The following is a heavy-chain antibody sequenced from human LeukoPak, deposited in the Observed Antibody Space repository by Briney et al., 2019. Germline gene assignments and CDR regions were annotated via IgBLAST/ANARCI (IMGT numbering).Heavy chain of an antibody. CDR2: SRSKANNYAA. CDR1: GFTFSGSA. V-gene: IGHV3-73*01. CDR3: SASLKTYCSGGKCHSDYHYYGVDV. Sequence: GGSLRLSCVASGFTFSGSAIHWVRQASGKGLEWVGRSRSKANNYAAAYAASVEGRFTISRDDSKNTAFLQINALKTEYSAVYYCSASLKTYCSGGKCHSDYHYYGVDVWGQGTTVTVSS. D-gene: IGHD2-15*01. J-gene: IGHJ6*02.